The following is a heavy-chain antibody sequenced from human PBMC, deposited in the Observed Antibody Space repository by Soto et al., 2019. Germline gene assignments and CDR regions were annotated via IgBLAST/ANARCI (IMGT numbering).Heavy chain of an antibody. CDR1: GGSFANGMYY. J-gene: IGHJ4*02. Sequence: ETLCFTCTVLGGSFANGMYYWGCMRQAPGKGLGLIGNVYFTVTNIDNPSLKRRFTMSVDTYKAHSSLELTSVTAADPGVYYCARYCNNSDYRHLYYFDYWGLGTPVTVSS. CDR3: ARYCNNSDYRHLYYFDY. V-gene: IGHV4-61*01. CDR2: VYFTVTN. D-gene: IGHD2-8*01.